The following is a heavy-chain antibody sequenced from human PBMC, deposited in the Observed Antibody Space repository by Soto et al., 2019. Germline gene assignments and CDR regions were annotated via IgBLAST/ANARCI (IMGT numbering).Heavy chain of an antibody. CDR3: VRHAQWVIRAY. Sequence: ASETLSLTCAVSGGSTRHSSYFWGWIRQPPGKGLEWIGSVFYSGTLYYHPSLKSRLTLFVATSKNQFSLKLSSVTAADTAVYYCVRHAQWVIRAYWGQGSLVTVSS. CDR2: VFYSGTL. J-gene: IGHJ4*02. V-gene: IGHV4-39*01. CDR1: GGSTRHSSYF. D-gene: IGHD6-19*01.